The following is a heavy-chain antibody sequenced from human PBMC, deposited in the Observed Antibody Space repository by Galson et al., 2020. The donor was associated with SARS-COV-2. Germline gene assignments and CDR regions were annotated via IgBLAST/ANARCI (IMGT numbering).Heavy chain of an antibody. D-gene: IGHD3-22*01. Sequence: SEPLSLTCTVSGGSISSGGYYWSWIRQHPGKGLEWIGYIYYSGSTYYNPSLKSRVTISVDTSKNQFSLKLSSVTAADTAVYYCARAPEPIITMIVVGSYWYFDLWGRGTLVTVSS. CDR3: ARAPEPIITMIVVGSYWYFDL. CDR2: IYYSGST. V-gene: IGHV4-31*03. J-gene: IGHJ2*01. CDR1: GGSISSGGYY.